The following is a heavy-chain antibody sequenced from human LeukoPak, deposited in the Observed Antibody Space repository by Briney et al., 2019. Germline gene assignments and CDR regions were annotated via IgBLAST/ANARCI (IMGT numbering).Heavy chain of an antibody. Sequence: PGGSLRLSCLTSGFTLSTNAMSWVRQAPGKGLEWISGISGGGASTYYADSVKGRFTISGDDSRNTLYLQMNSLRGDDTAVYYCAKDVGKWESLHFFDYWGQGTLVTVSS. V-gene: IGHV3-23*01. CDR3: AKDVGKWESLHFFDY. D-gene: IGHD1-26*01. CDR2: ISGGGAST. J-gene: IGHJ4*02. CDR1: GFTLSTNA.